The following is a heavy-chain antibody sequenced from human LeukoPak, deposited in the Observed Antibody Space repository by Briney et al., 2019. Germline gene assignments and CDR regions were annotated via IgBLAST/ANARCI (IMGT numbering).Heavy chain of an antibody. CDR3: ASGRPLGFDY. J-gene: IGHJ4*02. D-gene: IGHD1-26*01. V-gene: IGHV4-59*01. CDR2: IYYSGTT. Sequence: SETLSLTCTVSGGSISSYYWTWIRQPPGKGLEWIGYIYYSGTTNYNPSLKSRVTISVDTSKNQFSLKLSSVTAADTAVYYCASGRPLGFDYWAREPWSPSPQ. CDR1: GGSISSYY.